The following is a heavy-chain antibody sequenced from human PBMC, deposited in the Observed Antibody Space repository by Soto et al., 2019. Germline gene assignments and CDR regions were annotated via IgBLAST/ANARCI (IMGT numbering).Heavy chain of an antibody. CDR3: ASFSLNGTSVDP. J-gene: IGHJ5*02. D-gene: IGHD2-2*01. V-gene: IGHV1-69*10. CDR2: IIPILGIA. CDR1: GYSFITYD. Sequence: GASVKVSCKASGYSFITYDINWVRQAAGQGLEWMGWIIPILGIANYAQKFQGRVTITADRSTSTAYMELSSLRSEDTAVYYCASFSLNGTSVDPWGQGTLVTVSS.